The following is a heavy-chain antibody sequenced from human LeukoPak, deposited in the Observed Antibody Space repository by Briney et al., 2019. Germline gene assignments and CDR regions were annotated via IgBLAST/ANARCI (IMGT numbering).Heavy chain of an antibody. Sequence: PSETLSLTCAVYGGSFSGYYWSWIRQPPGKGLEWIGEINHSGSTNYNPSLKSRVTISVDTSKNQFSLKLSSVTAADTAVYYCARKSQQLGSDYWGQGTLVTVSS. CDR3: ARKSQQLGSDY. D-gene: IGHD6-6*01. CDR1: GGSFSGYY. J-gene: IGHJ4*02. V-gene: IGHV4-34*01. CDR2: INHSGST.